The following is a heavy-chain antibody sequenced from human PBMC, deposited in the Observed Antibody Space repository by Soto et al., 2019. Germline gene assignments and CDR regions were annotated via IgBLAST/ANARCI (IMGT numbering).Heavy chain of an antibody. CDR1: EYIFNPVD. CDR2: IHPDDATT. CDR3: ARDQGGSWTKYGLDV. J-gene: IGHJ6*02. D-gene: IGHD2-15*01. V-gene: IGHV1-46*02. Sequence: ISSEAPEYIFNPVDIPCVLLAPRQEIDWMGRIHPDDATTSYAQKFQCRGTITGDAYKSTLYMDSSRLGSEDTAVYYCARDQGGSWTKYGLDVWGQGTTVTVS.